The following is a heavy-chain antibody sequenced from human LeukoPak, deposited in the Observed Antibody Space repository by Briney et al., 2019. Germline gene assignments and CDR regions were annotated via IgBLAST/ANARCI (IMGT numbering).Heavy chain of an antibody. D-gene: IGHD5-12*01. V-gene: IGHV3-23*01. Sequence: GGSLRLSCAASGFTFSSYGMSWVRQAPGKGLEWVSAISGSGGSTYYADSVKGRFTISRDNSKNTLYLQMNSLRAEDTAVYYCAKDEGGYPSGYWGQGTLVTVSS. CDR3: AKDEGGYPSGY. J-gene: IGHJ4*02. CDR1: GFTFSSYG. CDR2: ISGSGGST.